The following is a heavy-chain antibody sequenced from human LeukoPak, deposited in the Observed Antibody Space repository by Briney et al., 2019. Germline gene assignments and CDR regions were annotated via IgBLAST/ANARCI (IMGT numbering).Heavy chain of an antibody. V-gene: IGHV4-4*02. D-gene: IGHD2-15*01. Sequence: SGTLSLTCAVSGGSISSSNWWTWVRQPPGKGLEWIGEIYHSGSTNYNPSLKSRVTISVDKSKNQFSLKLSSVTAADTAVYYCARGDCSGGSCYPGPLDYWGQGTLVTVSS. CDR3: ARGDCSGGSCYPGPLDY. J-gene: IGHJ4*02. CDR2: IYHSGST. CDR1: GGSISSSNW.